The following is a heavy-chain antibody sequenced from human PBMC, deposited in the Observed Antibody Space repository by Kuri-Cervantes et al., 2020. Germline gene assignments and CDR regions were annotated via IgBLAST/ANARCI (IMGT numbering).Heavy chain of an antibody. Sequence: ESLKISCAVYGGSFKGISWTWIRQPPGKGLEWIGEINHSGSTNYNPSLKSRVTISVDTSKNQFSLKLSSVTAADTAVYYCARGRARYCSGGSCFHNRYYFDYWGQGTLVTVS. J-gene: IGHJ4*02. D-gene: IGHD2-15*01. CDR2: INHSGST. V-gene: IGHV4-34*01. CDR3: ARGRARYCSGGSCFHNRYYFDY. CDR1: GGSFKGIS.